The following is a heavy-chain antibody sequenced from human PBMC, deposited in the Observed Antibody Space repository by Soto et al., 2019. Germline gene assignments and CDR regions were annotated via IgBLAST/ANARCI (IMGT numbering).Heavy chain of an antibody. CDR1: GFTFSSSG. CDR2: ISGSGGST. Sequence: PVGSLRLSCAASGFTFSSSGMSWVRQAPGKGLEWVSAISGSGGSTYYADSVKGRFTISRDNSKNTLYLRMNSLRAEDTAVYYCAKGDSFTMIVVVITDYWGQGTLVTVSS. D-gene: IGHD3-22*01. CDR3: AKGDSFTMIVVVITDY. V-gene: IGHV3-23*01. J-gene: IGHJ4*02.